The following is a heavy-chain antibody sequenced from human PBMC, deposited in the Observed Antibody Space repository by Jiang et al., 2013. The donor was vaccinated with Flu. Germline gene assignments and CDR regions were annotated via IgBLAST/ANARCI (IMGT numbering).Heavy chain of an antibody. CDR3: ARGGRAGSSGWYDFFEY. D-gene: IGHD6-19*01. CDR1: GYTFTSYA. Sequence: QSGSELKEPGASLKVSCKASGYTFTSYAMNWVRQAPGQGLEWMGWINTNTGNPVYAQGFTGRFVFSLDTSVSTAYLQISSLKAEDTAVYYCARGGRAGSSGWYDFFEYWGQGTLVTVSS. CDR2: INTNTGNP. J-gene: IGHJ4*02. V-gene: IGHV7-4-1*02.